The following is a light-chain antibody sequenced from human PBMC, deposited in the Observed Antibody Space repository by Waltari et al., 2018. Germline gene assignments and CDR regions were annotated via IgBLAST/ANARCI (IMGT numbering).Light chain of an antibody. CDR2: DAS. Sequence: RAPPSCRASQNVSSYLGWYQQNPGQAPRLLIYDASNRATDIPARFSGSGSGTDFTLTISSLEPEDFALYYCQQRSTFGQGTKVEIK. V-gene: IGKV3-11*01. J-gene: IGKJ1*01. CDR3: QQRST. CDR1: QNVSSY.